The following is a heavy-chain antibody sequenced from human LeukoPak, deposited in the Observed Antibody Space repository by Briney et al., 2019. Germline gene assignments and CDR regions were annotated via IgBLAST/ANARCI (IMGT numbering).Heavy chain of an antibody. CDR1: GYSISSGYY. D-gene: IGHD6-19*01. V-gene: IGHV4-38-2*02. Sequence: SETLSLTCTVSGYSISSGYYWGWIRQPPGKGLEWIGSIYHSGSTYYNPSLKSRVTISVDKSKNQFSLKLSSVTAADTAVYYCARGRYSSGWSGAPDYWGQGTLVTVSS. CDR3: ARGRYSSGWSGAPDY. J-gene: IGHJ4*02. CDR2: IYHSGST.